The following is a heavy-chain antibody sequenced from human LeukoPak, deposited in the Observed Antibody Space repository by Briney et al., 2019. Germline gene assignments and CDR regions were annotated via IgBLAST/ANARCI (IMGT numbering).Heavy chain of an antibody. Sequence: SETLSLTCAVYGGSFSGYYWSWIRQPPGKGLEWIGEINHSGSTNYNPSLKSRVTISVDTSKNQFSLKLSSVTAADTAVYYCARGGRTNYDFWSGYYTYTGPGDYWGQGTLVTVSS. CDR2: INHSGST. J-gene: IGHJ4*02. V-gene: IGHV4-34*01. D-gene: IGHD3-3*01. CDR3: ARGGRTNYDFWSGYYTYTGPGDY. CDR1: GGSFSGYY.